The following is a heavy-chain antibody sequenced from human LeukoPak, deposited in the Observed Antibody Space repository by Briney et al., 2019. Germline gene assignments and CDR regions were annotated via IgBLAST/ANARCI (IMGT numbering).Heavy chain of an antibody. J-gene: IGHJ4*02. CDR2: IVSDGSNT. V-gene: IGHV3-74*01. CDR3: ARGRPHGNDY. CDR1: GFTFSSYW. D-gene: IGHD4-23*01. Sequence: GGSLRLSCAASGFTFSSYWMNWVRQVPGKGLVWVSRIVSDGSNTNYADSVKGRFTISRDNAKNTLYLQMDSLRVEDTAVYYCARGRPHGNDYWGQGTLVTVSS.